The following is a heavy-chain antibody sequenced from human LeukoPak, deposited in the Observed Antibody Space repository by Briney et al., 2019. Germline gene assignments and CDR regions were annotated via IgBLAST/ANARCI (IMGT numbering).Heavy chain of an antibody. V-gene: IGHV4-39*01. D-gene: IGHD2-2*01. J-gene: IGHJ5*02. CDR1: GGSINTGGYY. CDR2: IYYSGST. Sequence: SETLSLTCTVSGGSINTGGYYWSWLRQPPGKGLEWIGSIYYSGSTYYNPSLKSRVTISVDTSKNQFSLKLSSVTAADTAVYYCARHYRYCSSTSCPALFNWFDPWGQGTLVTVSS. CDR3: ARHYRYCSSTSCPALFNWFDP.